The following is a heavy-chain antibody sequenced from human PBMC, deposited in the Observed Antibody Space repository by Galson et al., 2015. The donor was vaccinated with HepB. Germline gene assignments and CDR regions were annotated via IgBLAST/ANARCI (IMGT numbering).Heavy chain of an antibody. CDR3: AKDLVITHRGLFDY. D-gene: IGHD2-21*01. Sequence: SLRLSCAASGFTFSSYAMSWVRQAPGKGLEWVSAISGSGGSTYYAGSVKGRFTISRDSSKNTLYLQMNSLRAEDTAVYYCAKDLVITHRGLFDYWGQGTLVTVSS. J-gene: IGHJ4*02. CDR2: ISGSGGST. CDR1: GFTFSSYA. V-gene: IGHV3-23*01.